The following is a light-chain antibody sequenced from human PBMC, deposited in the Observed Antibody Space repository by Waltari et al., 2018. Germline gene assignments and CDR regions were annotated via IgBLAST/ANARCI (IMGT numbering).Light chain of an antibody. J-gene: IGLJ3*02. CDR2: EVS. CDR1: SSDVGGYNY. CDR3: SSYTSSSTPPWV. V-gene: IGLV2-14*01. Sequence: QSALTQPASVSGSPGQSITIPCTGTSSDVGGYNYVSWYQQHPGKAPKLMIYEVSNRPSGVSNRFSGSKSGNTASLTISGLQAEDEADYYCSSYTSSSTPPWVFGGGTKLTVL.